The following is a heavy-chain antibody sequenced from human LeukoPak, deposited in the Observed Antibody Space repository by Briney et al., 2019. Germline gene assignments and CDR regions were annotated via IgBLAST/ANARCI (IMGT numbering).Heavy chain of an antibody. CDR1: GGSISSGSYY. V-gene: IGHV4-61*02. D-gene: IGHD4-17*01. CDR3: ARQSYGGYDY. Sequence: PSQTLSLTCTVSGGSISSGSYYWSWIRQPAGKGLEWIWRIYTSGSTNYNPSLKSRVTISVDTSKNQFSLKLSSVTAADTAVYYCARQSYGGYDYWGQGTLVTVSS. J-gene: IGHJ4*02. CDR2: IYTSGST.